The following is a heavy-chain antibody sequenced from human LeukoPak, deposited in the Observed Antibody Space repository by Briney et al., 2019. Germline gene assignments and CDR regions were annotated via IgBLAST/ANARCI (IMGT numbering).Heavy chain of an antibody. CDR1: GYTFTGYY. Sequence: ASVKVSCKASGYTFTGYYMHWVRQAPGQRLEWMGWINAGNGNTKYSQEFQGRVTITRDTSASTAYMELSSLRSEDMAVYYCARGLAYYYDSTVLDYWGQGTLVTVSS. V-gene: IGHV1-3*03. CDR2: INAGNGNT. CDR3: ARGLAYYYDSTVLDY. J-gene: IGHJ4*02. D-gene: IGHD3-22*01.